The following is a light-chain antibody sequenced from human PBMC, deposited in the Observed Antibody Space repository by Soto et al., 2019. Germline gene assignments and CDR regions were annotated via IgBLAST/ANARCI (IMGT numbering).Light chain of an antibody. Sequence: EIVLTQSPATLYLSPGERDTLSCGASQSVSSSYLAWYQQKPGLAPRLLIYDASSRATGIPDRFSGSGSGTDFTLTISRLEPEDFAVYYCQQYGSSPPYTFGQGTKLEIK. CDR3: QQYGSSPPYT. CDR1: QSVSSSY. V-gene: IGKV3D-20*01. CDR2: DAS. J-gene: IGKJ2*01.